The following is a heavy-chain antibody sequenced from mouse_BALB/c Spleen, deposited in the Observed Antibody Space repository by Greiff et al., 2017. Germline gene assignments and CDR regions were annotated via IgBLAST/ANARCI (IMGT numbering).Heavy chain of an antibody. V-gene: IGHV1-5*01. Sequence: VQLKQSGTVLARPGASVKMSCKASGYTFTSYWMHWVKQRPGQGLEWIGAIYPGNSDTSYNQKFKGKAKLTAVTSTSTAYMELSSLTNEDSAVYYCTRIYYDYDEFAYWGQGTLVTVSA. D-gene: IGHD2-4*01. CDR2: IYPGNSDT. CDR3: TRIYYDYDEFAY. J-gene: IGHJ3*01. CDR1: GYTFTSYW.